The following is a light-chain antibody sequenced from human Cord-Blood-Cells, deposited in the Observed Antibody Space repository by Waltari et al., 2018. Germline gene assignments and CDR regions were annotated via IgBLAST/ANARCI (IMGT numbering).Light chain of an antibody. CDR3: QQYNNWPPWT. Sequence: EIVMSQSPATLSVSPVERTTLSCRASQSVRSNLAWYQQKPGQAPRLLSYGASTRATGIPARVSGSGSGTEFTLTISSLQFEDFAVYYCQQYNNWPPWTFGQGTKVEIK. J-gene: IGKJ1*01. V-gene: IGKV3-15*01. CDR2: GAS. CDR1: QSVRSN.